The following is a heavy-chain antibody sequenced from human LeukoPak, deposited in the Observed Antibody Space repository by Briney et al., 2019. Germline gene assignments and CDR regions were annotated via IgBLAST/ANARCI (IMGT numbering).Heavy chain of an antibody. J-gene: IGHJ4*02. D-gene: IGHD1-7*01. CDR1: GGSFSGYY. Sequence: SETLSLTCAVYGGSFSGYYWNWIRQPPGKGLEWIGEINHSGSTNYNPSLKSRVTISVDTSKNQFSLKLSSVTAADTAVYYCAKTGKTLLNYDFDYWGQGTLVTVSS. V-gene: IGHV4-34*01. CDR2: INHSGST. CDR3: AKTGKTLLNYDFDY.